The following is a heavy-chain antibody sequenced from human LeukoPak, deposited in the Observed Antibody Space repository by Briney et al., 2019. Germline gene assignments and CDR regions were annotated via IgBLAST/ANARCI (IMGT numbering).Heavy chain of an antibody. V-gene: IGHV1-69*13. CDR1: GDTFSSYA. Sequence: SVKVSCKASGDTFSSYAISWVRQAPGQGLEWMGRIIPIFGTANYAQKFQGRVTITADESTSTAYMELSSLRSEDTAMYYCARSMGGYDSYGMDVWGQGTTVTVSS. CDR3: ARSMGGYDSYGMDV. J-gene: IGHJ6*02. CDR2: IIPIFGTA.